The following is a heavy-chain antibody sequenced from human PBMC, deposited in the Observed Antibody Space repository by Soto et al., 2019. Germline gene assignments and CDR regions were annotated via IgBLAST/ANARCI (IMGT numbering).Heavy chain of an antibody. D-gene: IGHD3-10*01. Sequence: EVQLVESGGGLVKPGGSLRLSCAASGFTFSHYSMNWVRQAPGKGLEWVAFVSSTSSYIYYAGSVKGRFTISRDNATNSLYLQMNTLRAEDTAVYYCAKDRGRGSPVSGGLDVWGQETTVTVSS. J-gene: IGHJ6*02. CDR2: VSSTSSYI. CDR1: GFTFSHYS. V-gene: IGHV3-21*01. CDR3: AKDRGRGSPVSGGLDV.